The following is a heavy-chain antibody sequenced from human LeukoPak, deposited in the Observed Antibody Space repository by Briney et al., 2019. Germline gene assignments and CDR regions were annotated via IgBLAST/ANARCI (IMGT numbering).Heavy chain of an antibody. D-gene: IGHD3-3*01. CDR1: GGSISSGGYY. CDR2: IYYSGST. CDR3: AREAHYDFWGGIDQDYYYYMDV. V-gene: IGHV4-31*03. Sequence: SQTLSLTCTVSGGSISSGGYYWSWIRQHPGKGLEWIGYIYYSGSTYYNPSLKSRVTISVDTSKNQFSLKLSSVTAADTAVYYCAREAHYDFWGGIDQDYYYYMDVWGKGTTVTVSS. J-gene: IGHJ6*03.